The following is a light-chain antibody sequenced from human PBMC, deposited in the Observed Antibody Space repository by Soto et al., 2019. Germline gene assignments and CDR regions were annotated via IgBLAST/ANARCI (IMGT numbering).Light chain of an antibody. CDR1: QSVNSN. CDR3: HQYNNWPPFT. J-gene: IGKJ2*01. V-gene: IGKV3-15*01. CDR2: GAS. Sequence: EIVMTQSPATLSVSPGERATLSCRASQSVNSNLAWYQQKPGQAPRVLIYGASTRATGIPARFGGSGSGTEYTLTISSLQSEDFAVYYSHQYNNWPPFTFGQGTRLEIK.